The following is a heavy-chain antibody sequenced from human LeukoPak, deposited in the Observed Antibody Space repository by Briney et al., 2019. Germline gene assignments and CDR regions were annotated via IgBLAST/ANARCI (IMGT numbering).Heavy chain of an antibody. J-gene: IGHJ4*02. CDR1: GYTFTGYY. D-gene: IGHD2-21*01. Sequence: ASVKVSCKASGYTFTGYYMHWVRQAPGQGLGWMGWINPNSGGTNYAQKFQGRVTMTRDTSISTAYMELSRLRSDDTAVYYCARAPFTVFKKPLDYWGQGTLVTVSS. CDR3: ARAPFTVFKKPLDY. CDR2: INPNSGGT. V-gene: IGHV1-2*02.